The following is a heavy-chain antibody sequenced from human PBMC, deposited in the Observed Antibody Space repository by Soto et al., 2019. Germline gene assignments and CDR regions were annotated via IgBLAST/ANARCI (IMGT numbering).Heavy chain of an antibody. V-gene: IGHV1-18*01. J-gene: IGHJ4*02. D-gene: IGHD5-12*01. Sequence: ASVKVSCKASGYTFTSYGISWVRQAPGQGLEWMGWISPYNGNTNYAQKLQGRVTMTADESTSTAYMELSSLRSDDTAVYYCASDLVPTIGDYWSQGTSVTVSS. CDR1: GYTFTSYG. CDR3: ASDLVPTIGDY. CDR2: ISPYNGNT.